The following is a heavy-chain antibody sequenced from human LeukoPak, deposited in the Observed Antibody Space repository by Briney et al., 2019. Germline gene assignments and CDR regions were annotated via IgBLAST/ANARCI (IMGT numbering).Heavy chain of an antibody. D-gene: IGHD1-1*01. CDR3: AREARGGTPTEIDY. CDR1: GGSISSSSYY. Sequence: PSETLSLTCTVTGGSISSSSYYWGWIRQPPGKGLEWIGSIYYSGSTYYNPSLKSRVTISVDTSKNQFSLKLSSVTAADTAVYYCAREARGGTPTEIDYWGQGTLVTVSS. J-gene: IGHJ4*02. CDR2: IYYSGST. V-gene: IGHV4-39*07.